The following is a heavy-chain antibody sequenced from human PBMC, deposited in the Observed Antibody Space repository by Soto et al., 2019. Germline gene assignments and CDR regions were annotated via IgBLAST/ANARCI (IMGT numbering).Heavy chain of an antibody. J-gene: IGHJ4*02. V-gene: IGHV3-21*01. CDR1: GFPFSSYS. CDR2: ISSSSSYI. Sequence: GGSLRLSCAASGFPFSSYSMNWVRQAPGKGLEWVSSISSSSSYIYYADSVKGRFTISRDNAKNSLYLQMNSLRAEDTAVYYCARVYDFWSGYYGVIGFDYWGQGTLVTVSS. D-gene: IGHD3-3*01. CDR3: ARVYDFWSGYYGVIGFDY.